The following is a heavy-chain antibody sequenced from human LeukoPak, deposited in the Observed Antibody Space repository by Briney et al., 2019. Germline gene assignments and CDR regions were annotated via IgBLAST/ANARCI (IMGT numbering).Heavy chain of an antibody. CDR1: GFTVSSNS. D-gene: IGHD2-15*01. J-gene: IGHJ4*02. V-gene: IGHV3-53*01. CDR3: ARRAGEYSHPYDY. Sequence: GGSLRLSCTVSGFTVSSNSWSWVRQAPGKGLEWVSFIYSGGKTHSSDSVKGRLTIYRDNSKNTLYLQMSSLRAEDTAIYYCARRAGEYSHPYDYWGQGALVTVSS. CDR2: IYSGGKT.